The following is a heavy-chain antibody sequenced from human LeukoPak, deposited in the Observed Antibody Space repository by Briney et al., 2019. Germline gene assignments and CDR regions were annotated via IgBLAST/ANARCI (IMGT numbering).Heavy chain of an antibody. CDR3: ARARDSPFHNWFDP. Sequence: PGGSLRLSCAASGFTFSSYWMHWVRQAPGKGLVWVSRINSDGSSTSYADSVKGRFTISRDNAKNTLYLQMNSLRAEDTAVYYCARARDSPFHNWFDPWGQGTLVTVSS. J-gene: IGHJ5*02. CDR2: INSDGSST. CDR1: GFTFSSYW. V-gene: IGHV3-74*01.